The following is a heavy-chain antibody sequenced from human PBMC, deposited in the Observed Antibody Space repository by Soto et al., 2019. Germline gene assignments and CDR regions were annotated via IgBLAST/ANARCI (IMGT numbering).Heavy chain of an antibody. CDR2: ISSSSSYI. CDR1: GFTFSSYS. Sequence: EVQLVESGGGLVKPGGSLRLSCAASGFTFSSYSMNWVRQAPGKGLEWVSSISSSSSYIYYADSVKGRFTISRDNAKNSLYLQMNSVRAEDTAVYYGSTTGAISRYGGGSYSGDYWGQGTLVTVSS. CDR3: STTGAISRYGGGSYSGDY. D-gene: IGHD1-26*01. V-gene: IGHV3-21*01. J-gene: IGHJ4*02.